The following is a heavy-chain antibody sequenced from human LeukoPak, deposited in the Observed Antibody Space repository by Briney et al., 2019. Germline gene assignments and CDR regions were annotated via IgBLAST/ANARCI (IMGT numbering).Heavy chain of an antibody. CDR1: GYTFTSYG. Sequence: ASVKVSCKASGYTFTSYGISWVRQAPGQGLEWMGWISTHNGNTNYAQKFQDRVTMTTDTSTSTAYVELRSLRSDDTAVYYCARGASYVILTGYSYFDYWGQGTLVTVSS. V-gene: IGHV1-18*01. J-gene: IGHJ4*02. D-gene: IGHD3-9*01. CDR3: ARGASYVILTGYSYFDY. CDR2: ISTHNGNT.